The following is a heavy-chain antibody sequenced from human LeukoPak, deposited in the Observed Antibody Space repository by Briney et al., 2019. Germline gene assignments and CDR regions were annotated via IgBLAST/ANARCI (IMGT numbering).Heavy chain of an antibody. V-gene: IGHV4-59*08. CDR3: AISYGSGSYAFDI. CDR1: GGSISSYY. J-gene: IGHJ3*02. Sequence: PSETLSLTCTVSGGSISSYYWSWIRQPPGKGLEWIGYIYYSGSTNYNPSLKSRVTISVDTSKNQFSLKLSSVTAADTAVYDCAISYGSGSYAFDIWGQGTMVTVSS. CDR2: IYYSGST. D-gene: IGHD3-10*01.